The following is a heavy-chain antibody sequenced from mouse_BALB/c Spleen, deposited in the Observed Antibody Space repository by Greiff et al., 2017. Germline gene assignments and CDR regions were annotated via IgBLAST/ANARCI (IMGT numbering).Heavy chain of an antibody. Sequence: VQLQQSGPELVKPGASVKISCKASGYTFTDYNMHWVKQSHGKSLEWIGYIYPYNGGTGYNQKFKSKATLTVDNSSSTAYMELRSLTSEDSAVYYCAREYGNYDYFDYWGQGTTLTDSS. J-gene: IGHJ2*01. D-gene: IGHD2-10*02. CDR3: AREYGNYDYFDY. CDR1: GYTFTDYN. CDR2: IYPYNGGT. V-gene: IGHV1S29*02.